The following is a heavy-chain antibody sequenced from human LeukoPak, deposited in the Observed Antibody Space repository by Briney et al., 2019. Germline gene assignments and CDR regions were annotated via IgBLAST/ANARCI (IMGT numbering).Heavy chain of an antibody. D-gene: IGHD3-22*01. Sequence: PGGSLRLSCAASGFTVSSNYMSWVRQAPGKGLEWVSVIYSGGSTYYADSVKGRFTISRDNSKNTLYLQMNSLRAEDTAVYYRARALYYYDSSGYIDYWGQGTLVTVSS. CDR1: GFTVSSNY. J-gene: IGHJ4*02. CDR3: ARALYYYDSSGYIDY. V-gene: IGHV3-53*01. CDR2: IYSGGST.